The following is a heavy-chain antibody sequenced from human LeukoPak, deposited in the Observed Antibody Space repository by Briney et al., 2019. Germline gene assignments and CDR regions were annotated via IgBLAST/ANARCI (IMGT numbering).Heavy chain of an antibody. CDR1: GGSISSYY. CDR2: IYYSGST. J-gene: IGHJ4*02. D-gene: IGHD5-24*01. V-gene: IGHV4-59*01. Sequence: SETLSLTGTVSGGSISSYYGSWLRQPPGKGLEWIGYIYYSGSTNYNPSLKSRVTISVDTSKNQFSLKLSSVTAADTAVYYCARAGGDGYKVLFDYWGQGTLVTVSS. CDR3: ARAGGDGYKVLFDY.